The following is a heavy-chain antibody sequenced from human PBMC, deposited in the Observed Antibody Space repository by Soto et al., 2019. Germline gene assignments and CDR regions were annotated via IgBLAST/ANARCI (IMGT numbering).Heavy chain of an antibody. V-gene: IGHV3-7*01. Sequence: GGSLRLSCAASGFSFSSYWMTWVRQAPEKGMEWVANIKRDGSEKYYADSVKGRFTISRDDSKNTLYLQMHSLRADDTAVYYCTRDRCSGTSCYFRYWGQGTLVTVSS. CDR2: IKRDGSEK. CDR1: GFSFSSYW. D-gene: IGHD2-2*01. J-gene: IGHJ4*02. CDR3: TRDRCSGTSCYFRY.